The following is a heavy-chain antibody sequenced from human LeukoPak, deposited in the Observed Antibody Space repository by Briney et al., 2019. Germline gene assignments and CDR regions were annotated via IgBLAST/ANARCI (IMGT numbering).Heavy chain of an antibody. CDR2: IHPNSGGT. Sequence: ASVKVSCKTSGYTFTAYYIHWVRQAPGQGLEWMGWIHPNSGGTNYAQKFQGRVTMTTDTSTSTAYMELRSLRSDDTAVYYCARRTPVWIFGVDPWGQGTLVTVSS. CDR1: GYTFTAYY. J-gene: IGHJ5*02. V-gene: IGHV1-2*02. CDR3: ARRTPVWIFGVDP. D-gene: IGHD3-3*01.